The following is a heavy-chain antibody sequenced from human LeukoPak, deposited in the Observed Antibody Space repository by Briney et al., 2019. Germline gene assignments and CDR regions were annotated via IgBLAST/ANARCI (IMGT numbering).Heavy chain of an antibody. J-gene: IGHJ6*03. CDR3: ARASCSSPHFLSLSQHYYFYYYMDV. D-gene: IGHD2-15*01. CDR2: IYDSESN. V-gene: IGHV4-59*12. CDR1: GGPISCYV. Sequence: PSEPLSLTCCVRGGPISCYVWRWIRQPPGKGGEGVGNIYDSESNSYNHSLESRVTTSVDKSRHQFSLKLSSVTAAATAVYYCARASCSSPHFLSLSQHYYFYYYMDVWGKGTTVTVSS.